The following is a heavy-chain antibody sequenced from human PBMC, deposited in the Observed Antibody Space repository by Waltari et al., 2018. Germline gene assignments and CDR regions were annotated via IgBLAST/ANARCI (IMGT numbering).Heavy chain of an antibody. CDR2: IYTSGST. Sequence: QVQLQESGPGLVKPSQTLSLTCTVPGGSISSGSYNWRWIRQPSGKGLEWIGRIYTSGSTNYNPSLKSRVTISVDTSKNQFSLKLSSVTAADTAVYYCARAVTAIDAFDIWGQGTMVTVSS. J-gene: IGHJ3*02. V-gene: IGHV4-61*02. D-gene: IGHD2-21*02. CDR1: GGSISSGSYN. CDR3: ARAVTAIDAFDI.